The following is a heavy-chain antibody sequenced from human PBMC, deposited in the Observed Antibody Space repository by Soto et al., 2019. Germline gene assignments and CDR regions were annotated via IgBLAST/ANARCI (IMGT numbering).Heavy chain of an antibody. V-gene: IGHV1-18*01. Sequence: QVQLVQSGAEVKKPGASVKVSCKASGYTFTTYGIAWVRQAPGQGLEWMGWISASNGNTNAAQKLQGRVTMTTGTSTTTAYKALRSLRSDDTAVYYCARDGYFDYWGQGTLVTVSS. CDR1: GYTFTTYG. CDR3: ARDGYFDY. J-gene: IGHJ4*02. CDR2: ISASNGNT.